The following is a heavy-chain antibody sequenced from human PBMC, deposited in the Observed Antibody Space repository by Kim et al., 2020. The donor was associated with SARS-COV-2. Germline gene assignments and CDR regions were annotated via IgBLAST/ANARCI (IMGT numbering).Heavy chain of an antibody. Sequence: ASVKVSCKASGYTFTTYAIHWVRQAPGQRLEWMGWINAGNGDTKYSQKFQGRVTMTRDTSASTAYMELSSLRSEDTAVYYCARGGCSGGRCYSDYWGQGT. CDR2: INAGNGDT. J-gene: IGHJ4*02. D-gene: IGHD2-15*01. V-gene: IGHV1-3*01. CDR1: GYTFTTYA. CDR3: ARGGCSGGRCYSDY.